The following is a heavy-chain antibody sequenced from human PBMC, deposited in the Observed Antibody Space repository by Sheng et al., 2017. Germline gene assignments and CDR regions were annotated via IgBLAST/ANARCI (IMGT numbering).Heavy chain of an antibody. J-gene: IGHJ5*02. CDR3: ARPAEGYGSSGYEGWFDP. D-gene: IGHD3-22*01. CDR1: GFTFSSYA. Sequence: QVQLVESGGGVVQPGRSLRLSCAASGFTFSSYAMHWVRQAPGKGLEWVAVISYDGSNKYYADSVKGRFTISRDNSKNTLYLQMNSLRAEDTAVYYCARPAEGYGSSGYEGWFDPWGQGTLVTVSS. V-gene: IGHV3-30-3*01. CDR2: ISYDGSNK.